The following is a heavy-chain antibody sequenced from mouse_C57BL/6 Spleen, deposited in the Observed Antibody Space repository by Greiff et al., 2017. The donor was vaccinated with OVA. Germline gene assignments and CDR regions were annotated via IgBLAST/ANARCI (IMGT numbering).Heavy chain of an antibody. V-gene: IGHV1-53*01. D-gene: IGHD1-1*01. J-gene: IGHJ1*03. Sequence: VQLQQSGTELVKPGASVKLSCKASGYTFTSYWMHWVKQRPGQGLEWIGNINPSNGGTNYNEKFKSKATLTVDKSSSTAYMQLSSLTSEDSAVYYCAREDYYGSSSYWYFDVWGTGTTVTVSS. CDR2: INPSNGGT. CDR3: AREDYYGSSSYWYFDV. CDR1: GYTFTSYW.